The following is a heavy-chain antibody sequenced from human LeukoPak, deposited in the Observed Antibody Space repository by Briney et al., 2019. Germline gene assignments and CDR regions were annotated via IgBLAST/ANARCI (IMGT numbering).Heavy chain of an antibody. CDR3: ARDRAYGDYFTWFDP. CDR1: GGSLSSYY. Sequence: SETLSLTCTVSGGSLSSYYWSWTRQPAGKGLEWIGRVYASGTTNYNPSLKSRVTMSVDTSRNQFSLKLSSVTAADTAVYYCARDRAYGDYFTWFDPWGQGTLVTVSS. V-gene: IGHV4-4*07. J-gene: IGHJ5*02. D-gene: IGHD4-17*01. CDR2: VYASGTT.